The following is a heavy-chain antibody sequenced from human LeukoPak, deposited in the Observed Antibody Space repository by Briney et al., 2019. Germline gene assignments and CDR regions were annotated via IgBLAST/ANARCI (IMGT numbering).Heavy chain of an antibody. CDR3: ATLVIAVAGGFGDY. V-gene: IGHV1-2*02. Sequence: ASVKVSCKASGYTFTGYYMNWVRQAPGQGLEWMGWINPNSGGTNYAQKFQGRVTMTRDTSISTGYMELSRLRSDDTAVYYCATLVIAVAGGFGDYWGQGTLVTVSS. CDR2: INPNSGGT. D-gene: IGHD6-19*01. J-gene: IGHJ4*02. CDR1: GYTFTGYY.